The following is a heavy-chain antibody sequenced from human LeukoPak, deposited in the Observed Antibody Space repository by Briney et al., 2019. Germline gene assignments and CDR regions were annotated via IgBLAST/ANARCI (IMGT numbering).Heavy chain of an antibody. CDR1: GGSINGYY. D-gene: IGHD1-1*01. CDR2: IYNSESI. V-gene: IGHV4-4*07. CDR3: ARQGYNFAQRPFDY. J-gene: IGHJ4*02. Sequence: TETLSLTCTVSGGSINGYYWSWIRQPAGKGLEWIGRIYNSESINYNPSLKSRVTMSIDTSKSQFSLKLNSVTAADTAVYYCARQGYNFAQRPFDYWGQGTLVTVSS.